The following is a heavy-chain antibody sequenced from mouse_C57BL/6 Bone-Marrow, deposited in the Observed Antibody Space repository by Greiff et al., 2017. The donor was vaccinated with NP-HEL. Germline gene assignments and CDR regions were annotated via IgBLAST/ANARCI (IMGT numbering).Heavy chain of an antibody. CDR1: GFTIKNTY. CDR2: IDPANGNT. CDR3: ASRLLSYYFDY. Sequence: VHVKQSVAELVRPGASVKLSCTASGFTIKNTYMHWVKQRPEQGLEWIGRIDPANGNTKYAPKFQGKATITADTSSNTAYLQLSSLTSEDTAIYYCASRLLSYYFDYWGQGTTLTVSS. J-gene: IGHJ2*01. V-gene: IGHV14-3*01. D-gene: IGHD2-10*01.